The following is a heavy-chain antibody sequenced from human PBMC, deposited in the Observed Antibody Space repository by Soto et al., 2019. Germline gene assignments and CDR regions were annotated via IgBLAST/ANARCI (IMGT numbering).Heavy chain of an antibody. CDR3: AISISARGDHAVDN. CDR1: GFTFSSYA. V-gene: IGHV3-30-3*01. Sequence: PGGSLRLSCAASGFTFSSYAMHWVRQAPGKGLEWVAVISYDGSNKYYADSVKGRFTISRDNSKDTLYLQMNSLRAEDKAVYYLAISISARGDHAVDNGGQGTMVTV. J-gene: IGHJ3*02. CDR2: ISYDGSNK. D-gene: IGHD6-6*01.